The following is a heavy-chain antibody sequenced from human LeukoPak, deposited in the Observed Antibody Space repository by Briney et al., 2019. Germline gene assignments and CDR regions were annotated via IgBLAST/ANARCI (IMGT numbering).Heavy chain of an antibody. J-gene: IGHJ4*02. CDR1: GFTPTNHS. CDR3: VASSLGPGDLDY. CDR2: TSEKAANNSP. Sequence: GGSRTPSWPVSGFTPTNHSLGWDRQAPRGVRGWVGRTSEKAANNSPEYAGSVKGRFTVSRDDSKKSLYLQMNSLRSEDTAVYYCVASSLGPGDLDYWGQGTLVTVSS. D-gene: IGHD4-17*01. V-gene: IGHV3-72*01.